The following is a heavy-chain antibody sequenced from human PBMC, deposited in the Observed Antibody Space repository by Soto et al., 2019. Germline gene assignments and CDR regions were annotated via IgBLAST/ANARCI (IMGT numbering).Heavy chain of an antibody. Sequence: GGSLRLSCAASGFSFSSFAMNWVRQAPGKGLEWVSIISGSADSTFYADSVKGRLTISRDNSKSTLYLQINSLRAEDTAVYYCARVYCSSTSCHVGAFDIWGQGTMVTVSS. J-gene: IGHJ3*02. D-gene: IGHD2-2*01. CDR1: GFSFSSFA. V-gene: IGHV3-23*01. CDR2: ISGSADST. CDR3: ARVYCSSTSCHVGAFDI.